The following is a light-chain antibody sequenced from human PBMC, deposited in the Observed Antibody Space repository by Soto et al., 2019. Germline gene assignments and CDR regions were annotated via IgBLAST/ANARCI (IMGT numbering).Light chain of an antibody. CDR1: QSVSSNN. V-gene: IGKV3-20*01. CDR2: GAS. Sequence: EIVLTRSPGTLSLSPGERATLSCRAIQSVSSNNLAWYQQRPGQAPRVVIYGASTRATGIPERFSGSGSGTDFTLTISRLEPEDFAVYYCQQYGSSSTWTFGQGTKVDIK. CDR3: QQYGSSSTWT. J-gene: IGKJ1*01.